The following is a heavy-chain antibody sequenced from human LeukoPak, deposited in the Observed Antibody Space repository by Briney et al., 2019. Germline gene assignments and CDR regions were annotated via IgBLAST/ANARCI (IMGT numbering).Heavy chain of an antibody. CDR3: ARHFAYSSSSYFDY. CDR1: GFTFSNFD. Sequence: GRSLRLSCAASGFTFSNFDMHWVRQAPGEGLEWVAVISHDGSNKFYVDSVKGRFTISRDNSQNTLYLQMNRLRGEDTAVYYCARHFAYSSSSYFDYWGQGSLVTVSS. D-gene: IGHD6-6*01. V-gene: IGHV3-30*03. J-gene: IGHJ4*02. CDR2: ISHDGSNK.